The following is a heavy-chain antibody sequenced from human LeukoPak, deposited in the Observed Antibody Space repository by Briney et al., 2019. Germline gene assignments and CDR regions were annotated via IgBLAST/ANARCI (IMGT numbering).Heavy chain of an antibody. J-gene: IGHJ4*02. D-gene: IGHD6-13*01. CDR1: GRSISSGYY. CDR2: IYHTGTT. CDR3: AVGYPFEY. V-gene: IGHV4-38-2*02. Sequence: PSETLSLACSVSGRSISSGYYWAWNRQPPGKGLEWIGSIYHTGTTYYNSSLKSRVTLSVDTSKNQFSLKLTSVTAADTAVYYCAVGYPFEYWGQGTLVTVSS.